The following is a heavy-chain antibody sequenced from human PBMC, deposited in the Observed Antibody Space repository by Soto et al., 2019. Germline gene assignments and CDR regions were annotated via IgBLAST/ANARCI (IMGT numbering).Heavy chain of an antibody. Sequence: QVPLVQSGAEVKKPGSSVKVSCKASGGTFGSYAISWVRQAPGQGLEWMGGIIPIPGTANYAQKFQGRVTIAADESTSTAYMELSSLRSEDTAVYYCARSQGSSTSLEIYYYYYYGMAVWGQGTTVTVSS. D-gene: IGHD2-2*01. CDR2: IIPIPGTA. CDR1: GGTFGSYA. J-gene: IGHJ6*02. CDR3: ARSQGSSTSLEIYYYYYYGMAV. V-gene: IGHV1-69*01.